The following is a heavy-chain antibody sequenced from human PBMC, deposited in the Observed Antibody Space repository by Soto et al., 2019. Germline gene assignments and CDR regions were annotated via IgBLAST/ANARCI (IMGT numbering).Heavy chain of an antibody. CDR3: AKGARTKPHGGYFDY. J-gene: IGHJ4*02. CDR2: IYHSGST. Sequence: SETLSLTCAVSGGSISSSNWWSWVRQPPGKGLEWIGEIYHSGSTNYNPSLKSRVTISVDKSKNQFSLKLSSVTAADTAVYYCAKGARTKPHGGYFDYWGQGTLVTVSS. D-gene: IGHD1-1*01. V-gene: IGHV4-4*02. CDR1: GGSISSSNW.